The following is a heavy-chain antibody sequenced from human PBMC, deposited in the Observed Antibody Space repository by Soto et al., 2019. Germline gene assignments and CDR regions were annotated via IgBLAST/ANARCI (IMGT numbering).Heavy chain of an antibody. CDR2: IRKKVNSYTT. CDR3: ARDLGGAPYVDL. D-gene: IGHD3-16*01. CDR1: GFIFSDQY. J-gene: IGHJ2*01. V-gene: IGHV3-72*01. Sequence: EMQLVESGGRLVQPGGSLRLSCAASGFIFSDQYMDWVRQAPGKGLEWVGRIRKKVNSYTTEYAASVKGRFSISRDDSKNSLKLQMNILKTEDTAVYYCARDLGGAPYVDLWGRGTLVTVSS.